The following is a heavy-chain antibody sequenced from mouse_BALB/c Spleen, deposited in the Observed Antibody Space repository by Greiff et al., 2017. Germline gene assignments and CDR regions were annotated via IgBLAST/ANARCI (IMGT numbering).Heavy chain of an antibody. V-gene: IGHV1S81*02. CDR1: GYTFTSYY. Sequence: QVQLQQPGAELVKPGASVKLSCKASGYTFTSYYMYWVKQRPGQGLEWIGGINPSNGGTNFNEKFKSKATLTVDKSSSTAYMQLSSLTSEDSAVYYCTRSHYGNYWYFDVWGAGTTVTVSS. J-gene: IGHJ1*01. D-gene: IGHD2-1*01. CDR3: TRSHYGNYWYFDV. CDR2: INPSNGGT.